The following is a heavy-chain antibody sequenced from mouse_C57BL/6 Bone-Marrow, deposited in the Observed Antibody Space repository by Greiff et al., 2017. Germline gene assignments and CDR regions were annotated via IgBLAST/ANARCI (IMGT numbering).Heavy chain of an antibody. CDR2: IPPNSGST. J-gene: IGHJ4*01. CDR3: PYGFYAMDY. V-gene: IGHV1-64*01. Sequence: QVQLQQPGAELVKPGASVKLSCKASGYTFTSYWMHWVKQRPGQGLEWIGMIPPNSGSTNYTEKLKSKATLTVDKSSSTAYMQLSSLTSEDSAVYDCPYGFYAMDYRRPGTSGPASS. CDR1: GYTFTSYW. D-gene: IGHD1-1*01.